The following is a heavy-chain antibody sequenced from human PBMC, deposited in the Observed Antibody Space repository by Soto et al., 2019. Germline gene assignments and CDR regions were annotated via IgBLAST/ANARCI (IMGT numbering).Heavy chain of an antibody. J-gene: IGHJ6*02. CDR3: ARARTVYYYYGMDV. CDR2: INHSGST. V-gene: IGHV4-34*01. Sequence: PSETLSLTCAVYGGSFSGYYWSWIRQPPGKGLEWIGEINHSGSTNYNPSLKSQVTISVDTSKNQFSLKLSSVTAADTAVYYCARARTVYYYYGMDVWGQGTTVTVSS. CDR1: GGSFSGYY.